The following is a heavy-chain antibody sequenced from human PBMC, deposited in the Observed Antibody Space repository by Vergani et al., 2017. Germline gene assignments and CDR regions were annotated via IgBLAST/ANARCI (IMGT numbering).Heavy chain of an antibody. J-gene: IGHJ4*02. Sequence: EVQLVESGGGLVKPGGSLRLSCAASGFTFNNAWMTWVRQAPGKGLEWVGRIKSKTDGGTRDYAAPVKGRFTISRDDSKNTLYLQMNSLRAEDTAVYYCARSSELLDFDYWGQGTLVTVSS. CDR1: GFTFNNAW. CDR2: IKSKTDGGTR. CDR3: ARSSELLDFDY. D-gene: IGHD1-26*01. V-gene: IGHV3-15*01.